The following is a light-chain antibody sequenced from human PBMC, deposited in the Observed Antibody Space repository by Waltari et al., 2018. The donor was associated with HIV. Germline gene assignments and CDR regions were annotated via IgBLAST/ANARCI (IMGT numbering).Light chain of an antibody. CDR3: QSYDSHVTGVL. V-gene: IGLV1-40*02. Sequence: QSVLTQPPSVSGAPGQRVTLSCTGSLPTIGAPYDVHWYQVPPPEAPKLLIHGNNARPSGVPDRFSGAQSGTSASLAITGLLAEDEAEYFCQSYDSHVTGVLFGGGTKLTVL. J-gene: IGLJ3*02. CDR1: LPTIGAPYD. CDR2: GNN.